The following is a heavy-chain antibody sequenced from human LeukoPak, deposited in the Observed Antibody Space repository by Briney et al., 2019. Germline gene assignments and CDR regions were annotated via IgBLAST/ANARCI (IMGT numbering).Heavy chain of an antibody. J-gene: IGHJ4*02. V-gene: IGHV3-43D*04. CDR2: ISWDGGST. D-gene: IGHD3-10*01. CDR1: GFTSDDYA. CDR3: AKDGSGSYRSHILDY. Sequence: GGSLRLSCAASGFTSDDYAMHWVRQAPGKGLEWVSLISWDGGSTYYADSVKGRFTISRDNSKNSLYLQMNSLRAEDTALYYCAKDGSGSYRSHILDYWGQGTLVTVSS.